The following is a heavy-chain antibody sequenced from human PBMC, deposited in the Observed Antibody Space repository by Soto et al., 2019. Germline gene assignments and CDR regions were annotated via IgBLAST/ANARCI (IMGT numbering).Heavy chain of an antibody. V-gene: IGHV1-46*01. CDR1: GYTFTSYY. CDR2: INPSGGST. D-gene: IGHD3-3*01. CDR3: ARDRITIFGVVIIPLGYYGMDV. J-gene: IGHJ6*02. Sequence: ASVKVSCKASGYTFTSYYMHWVRQAPGQGLEWMGIINPSGGSTSYAQKFQGRVTMTRDTSTSTVYMELSSLRSEDTAVYYCARDRITIFGVVIIPLGYYGMDVWGQGTTVTV.